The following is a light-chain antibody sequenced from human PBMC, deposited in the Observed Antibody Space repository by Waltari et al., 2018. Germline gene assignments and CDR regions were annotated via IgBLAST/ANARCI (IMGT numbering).Light chain of an antibody. Sequence: IVMTQSPLSLPVTPGEPASISCRSSQSLLHSHGYNYWDWYLQKPGQSPQLLIYLGSNRASGVPDRFSGSGSGTGFTLKISRVEAEDVGVYYCMQALQTPLTFGQGTKVEIK. J-gene: IGKJ1*01. V-gene: IGKV2-28*01. CDR1: QSLLHSHGYNY. CDR2: LGS. CDR3: MQALQTPLT.